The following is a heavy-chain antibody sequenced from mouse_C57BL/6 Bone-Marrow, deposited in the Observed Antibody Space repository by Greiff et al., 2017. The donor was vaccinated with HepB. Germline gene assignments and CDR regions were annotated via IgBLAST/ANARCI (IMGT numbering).Heavy chain of an antibody. CDR3: TREADYGSSYVTFFAY. V-gene: IGHV5-9-1*02. Sequence: EVKLVESGEGLVKPGGSLKLSCAASGFTFSSYAMSWVRQTPEKRLEWVAYISSGGDYIYYADTVKGRFTISRDNARNTLYLQMSSLKSEDTAMYYCTREADYGSSYVTFFAYWGQGTLVTVSA. CDR1: GFTFSSYA. J-gene: IGHJ3*01. D-gene: IGHD1-1*01. CDR2: ISSGGDYI.